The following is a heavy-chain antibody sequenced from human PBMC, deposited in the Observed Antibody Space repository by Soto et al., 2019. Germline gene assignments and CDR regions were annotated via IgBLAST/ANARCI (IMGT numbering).Heavy chain of an antibody. J-gene: IGHJ4*02. D-gene: IGHD6-13*01. CDR3: ATGGRRSHGYLN. V-gene: IGHV1-8*01. Sequence: QVQLVQSGAEVKKPGASVKVSCKASGYSFSNYDINWVRQATGQGIEWMGWMNPNSGNTGYAQNFQGRVTMTRNTSISTAYMELNSLRPEDTAVYYCATGGRRSHGYLNWGQGTLVTVSS. CDR2: MNPNSGNT. CDR1: GYSFSNYD.